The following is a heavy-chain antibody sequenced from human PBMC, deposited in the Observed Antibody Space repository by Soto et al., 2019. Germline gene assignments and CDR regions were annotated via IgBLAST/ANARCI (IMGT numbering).Heavy chain of an antibody. Sequence: PSETLSLTWTVSGGSVSSGSYYWSWIRQPPGKGLEWIGYIYYSGSTNYNPSLKSRVTISVDTSKNQFSLKLSSVTAADTAVYYCARDPGXTSPSRSWRYYYYGMDVWGQGTTVTVSS. V-gene: IGHV4-61*01. J-gene: IGHJ6*02. CDR3: ARDPGXTSPSRSWRYYYYGMDV. CDR2: IYYSGST. CDR1: GGSVSSGSYY. D-gene: IGHD6-13*01.